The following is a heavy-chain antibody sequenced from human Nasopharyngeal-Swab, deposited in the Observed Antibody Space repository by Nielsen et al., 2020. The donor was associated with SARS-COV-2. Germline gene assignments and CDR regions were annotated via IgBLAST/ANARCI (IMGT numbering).Heavy chain of an antibody. CDR3: AKAPGVREDI. CDR2: ISGSGGST. J-gene: IGHJ4*02. Sequence: GALKISCAASGFTFSSYAMSWVRQAPGKGLEWVSAISGSGGSTYYADSVKGRFTISRDNSKNTLYLQMNSLRAEDTAVYYCAKAPGVREDIWGQGTLVTVSS. V-gene: IGHV3-23*01. D-gene: IGHD3-3*01. CDR1: GFTFSSYA.